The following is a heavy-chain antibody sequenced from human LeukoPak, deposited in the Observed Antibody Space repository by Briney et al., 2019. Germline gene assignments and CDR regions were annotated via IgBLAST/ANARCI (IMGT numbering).Heavy chain of an antibody. CDR1: GFTFSSYA. CDR2: ISSNGGST. Sequence: GGSLRLSCAASGFTFSSYAMHWVRQAPGKGLEYVSAISSNGGSTYYANSVKGRFTISRDNSKNTLYLQMGSLRAEDMAVYYCARDSDSYSSLPIDYWGQGTLVTVSS. D-gene: IGHD5-18*01. CDR3: ARDSDSYSSLPIDY. J-gene: IGHJ4*02. V-gene: IGHV3-64*01.